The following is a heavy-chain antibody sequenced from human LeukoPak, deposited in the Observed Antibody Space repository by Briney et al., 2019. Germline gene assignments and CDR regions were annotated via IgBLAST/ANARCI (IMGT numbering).Heavy chain of an antibody. CDR1: GFTFSSYW. CDR3: ARVDCSSTSCYRPYYFDY. CDR2: IKQDGSEK. V-gene: IGHV3-7*01. Sequence: PGGSLRLSCAASGFTFSSYWMSWVRQAPGKGLEWVANIKQDGSEKYYVDSVKGRFTISRDNAKNSLYLQMNSLRAEDTAVYYCARVDCSSTSCYRPYYFDYWGQGTLVTVSS. J-gene: IGHJ4*02. D-gene: IGHD2-2*01.